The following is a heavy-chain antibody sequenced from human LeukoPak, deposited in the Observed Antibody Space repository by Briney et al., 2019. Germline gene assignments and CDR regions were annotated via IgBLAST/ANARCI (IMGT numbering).Heavy chain of an antibody. D-gene: IGHD6-19*01. Sequence: ASVKVSCKASGYTFTGYYMHWVRQAPGQGLEWMGWINPNSGGTNYAQKFQGRVTMTRDTSISIAYMELSRLRSDDTAVYYCARARSSGWVRLDYWGQGTLVTVSS. J-gene: IGHJ4*02. CDR1: GYTFTGYY. V-gene: IGHV1-2*02. CDR2: INPNSGGT. CDR3: ARARSSGWVRLDY.